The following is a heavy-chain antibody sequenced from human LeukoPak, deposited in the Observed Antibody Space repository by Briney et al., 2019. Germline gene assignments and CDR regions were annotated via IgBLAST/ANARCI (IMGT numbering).Heavy chain of an antibody. Sequence: ASVKVSCKASGYTFTSYGISWVRQAPGQGLEWMGWISAYNGNTNYAQKLQGRVTITTDESTSTAYMELSSLRSEDTAVYYCARDSTGAYYFDYWGQGTLVTVSS. CDR1: GYTFTSYG. CDR2: ISAYNGNT. D-gene: IGHD3-10*01. J-gene: IGHJ4*02. CDR3: ARDSTGAYYFDY. V-gene: IGHV1-18*01.